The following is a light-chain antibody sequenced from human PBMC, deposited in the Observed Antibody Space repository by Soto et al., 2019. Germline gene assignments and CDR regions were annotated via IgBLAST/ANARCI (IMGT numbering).Light chain of an antibody. V-gene: IGKV3-11*01. J-gene: IGKJ2*01. Sequence: EIVLTQSPATLSLSPGERATLSCRASQSVRNYLAWYQQKPGQAPRLLIYDASSGALGIPARFSGSGSGTDFTLTISYLEPEDFAVYYCQQRSNWPPGYTFGQGTKLEI. CDR3: QQRSNWPPGYT. CDR1: QSVRNY. CDR2: DAS.